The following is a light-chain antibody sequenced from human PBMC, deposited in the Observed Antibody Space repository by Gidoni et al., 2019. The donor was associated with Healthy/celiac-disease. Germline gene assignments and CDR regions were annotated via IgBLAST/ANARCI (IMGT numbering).Light chain of an antibody. J-gene: IGKJ1*01. CDR2: DAS. CDR1: QSISSW. Sequence: DIQMTQSPSTLSASVGDRVTITCRASQSISSWLAWYQQKPGKAPKLLIYDASSLESGGPSRCSGSGSGTEFTLTISSLQPDDFATYYGQQYNSYWTFGQGTKVEIK. V-gene: IGKV1-5*01. CDR3: QQYNSYWT.